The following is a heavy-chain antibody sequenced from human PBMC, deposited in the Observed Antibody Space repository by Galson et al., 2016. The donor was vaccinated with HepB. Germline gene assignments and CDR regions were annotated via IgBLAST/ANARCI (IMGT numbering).Heavy chain of an antibody. J-gene: IGHJ4*02. V-gene: IGHV1-3*01. CDR2: INAGNGNT. D-gene: IGHD2-21*01. CDR1: GYTFTNYA. CDR3: ARGGGSLQNIVVVLGAPQGY. Sequence: SVKVSCKASGYTFTNYAIHWVRQAPGQRLEWMGWINAGNGNTKYSQKFQARITITRDTSANTAYMELSSLRSEDTAVYYCARGGGSLQNIVVVLGAPQGYWGQGTLVTVSS.